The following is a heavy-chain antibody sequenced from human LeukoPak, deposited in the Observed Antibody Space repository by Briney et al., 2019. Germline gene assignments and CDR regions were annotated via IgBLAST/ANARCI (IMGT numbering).Heavy chain of an antibody. CDR3: ARGSSGWYNWFDP. Sequence: GGSLRLSCAASRFTFSSYEMNWVRQAPGKGLEWVSYISSSSTIYYADSVKGRFTISRDNAKNSLYLQMNSLRAEDTAVYYCARGSSGWYNWFDPWGQGTLVTVSS. J-gene: IGHJ5*02. CDR1: RFTFSSYE. D-gene: IGHD6-19*01. V-gene: IGHV3-48*03. CDR2: ISSSSTI.